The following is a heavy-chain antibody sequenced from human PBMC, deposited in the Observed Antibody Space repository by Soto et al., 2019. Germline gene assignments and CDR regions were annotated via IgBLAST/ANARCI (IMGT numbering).Heavy chain of an antibody. CDR1: GFIFSSSA. J-gene: IGHJ4*02. V-gene: IGHV3-23*01. Sequence: GGSLRLSCAASGFIFSSSAMNWVRQAPGKGLEWVSTITDSRGTTYYADSVKGRFTISRDNFKNTLYLQMNSLRAEDTAVYYCAKDGGVDCTNGVCFTLWAVLVYWGQGTMVTVSS. D-gene: IGHD2-8*01. CDR3: AKDGGVDCTNGVCFTLWAVLVY. CDR2: ITDSRGTT.